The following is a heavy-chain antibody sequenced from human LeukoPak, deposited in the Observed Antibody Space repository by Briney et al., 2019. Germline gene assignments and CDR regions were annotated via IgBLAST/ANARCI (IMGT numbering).Heavy chain of an antibody. J-gene: IGHJ5*02. Sequence: PGGSLRLSCAASGFTFSSYWMSWVRQAPGKGREWVANIKVDGSARYYVDSVKGRFTISRDNAKNSLYLEMNSLRAEDTAVYYCGRGTSSSPNWFDPWGQGTLVTVSS. V-gene: IGHV3-7*04. D-gene: IGHD6-13*01. CDR3: GRGTSSSPNWFDP. CDR1: GFTFSSYW. CDR2: IKVDGSAR.